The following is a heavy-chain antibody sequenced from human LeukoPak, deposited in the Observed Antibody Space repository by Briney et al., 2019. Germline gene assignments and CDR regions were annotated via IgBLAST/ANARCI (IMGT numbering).Heavy chain of an antibody. Sequence: PSETLSLTCTVSGGSISSYYWSWIRQPPGKGLEWIGYIYYSGSTNYNPSLKSRVTISVDTSKNQFSLKLSSVTAADTAVYYCARHRVQLWYRSRLVALDIWGQGTMVTVSS. CDR2: IYYSGST. CDR3: ARHRVQLWYRSRLVALDI. J-gene: IGHJ3*02. V-gene: IGHV4-59*08. D-gene: IGHD5-18*01. CDR1: GGSISSYY.